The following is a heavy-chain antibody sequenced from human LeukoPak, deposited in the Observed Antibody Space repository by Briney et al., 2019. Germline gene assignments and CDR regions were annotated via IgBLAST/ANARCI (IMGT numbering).Heavy chain of an antibody. CDR1: KFTFSNYA. CDR2: ISGSGGST. Sequence: GGSLRLSCTASKFTFSNYAMSWVRQAPGKGLEWVSVISGSGGSTYYADSVKGRFTISRDYSKDTLFLQMNSLRTEDTAVYYCAKRSNFWTGYLDYWGQGTLVTVSS. D-gene: IGHD3/OR15-3a*01. CDR3: AKRSNFWTGYLDY. V-gene: IGHV3-23*01. J-gene: IGHJ4*02.